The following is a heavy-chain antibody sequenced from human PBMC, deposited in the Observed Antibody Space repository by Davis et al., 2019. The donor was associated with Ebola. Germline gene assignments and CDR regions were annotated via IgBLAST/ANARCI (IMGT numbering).Heavy chain of an antibody. CDR2: IWYDGSNK. Sequence: PGGSLRLSCAASGFTFSSYGMHWVRQAPGKGLEWVAVIWYDGSNKYYADSVKGRFTISRDNSKNTLYLQMNSLRAEDTAVYYCARPQSKATYYYYGMDVWGQGTTVTVSS. CDR3: ARPQSKATYYYYGMDV. J-gene: IGHJ6*02. V-gene: IGHV3-33*01. CDR1: GFTFSSYG.